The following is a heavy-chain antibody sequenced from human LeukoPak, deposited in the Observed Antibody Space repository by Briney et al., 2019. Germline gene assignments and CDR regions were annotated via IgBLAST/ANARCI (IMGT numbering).Heavy chain of an antibody. V-gene: IGHV1-2*02. CDR2: INSNSGST. D-gene: IGHD3-9*01. CDR1: GYTFTGYY. J-gene: IGHJ4*02. CDR3: AREPHDDIWTGYYTDY. Sequence: ASVKLSCKASGYTFTGYYMHWVRQAPGQGLEGMGWINSNSGSTNYAQKFQRRVTITRDTSISTAYMDLSRLRSDDTAVYYCAREPHDDIWTGYYTDYWGQGTLVTVSS.